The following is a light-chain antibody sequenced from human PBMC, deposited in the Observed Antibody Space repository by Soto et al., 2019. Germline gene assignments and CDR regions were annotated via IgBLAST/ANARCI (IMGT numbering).Light chain of an antibody. CDR3: SSYKTSRAYV. CDR1: SSDVGAYNY. J-gene: IGLJ1*01. Sequence: QSALTQPASVSGSPGQSITISCTGTSSDVGAYNYVSWYQQQSGKAPKLMIHEVSNRPSGVSNRFSGSKSGNTASLTISGLQAEDEADYYCSSYKTSRAYVFGIGTNVTVL. V-gene: IGLV2-14*01. CDR2: EVS.